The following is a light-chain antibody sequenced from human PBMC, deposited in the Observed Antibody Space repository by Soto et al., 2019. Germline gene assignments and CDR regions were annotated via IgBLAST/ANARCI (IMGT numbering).Light chain of an antibody. J-gene: IGKJ2*01. Sequence: ETVLTQSPATLSMSPGERANLSCRASQSVSNYLAWYQPKPGQAPRLLIYDASNRATGIPARFSGSRSGRDFTLTISSLESEDFAVYYCQQRSTWPGTFGQGTKLEIK. CDR1: QSVSNY. CDR2: DAS. V-gene: IGKV3-11*02. CDR3: QQRSTWPGT.